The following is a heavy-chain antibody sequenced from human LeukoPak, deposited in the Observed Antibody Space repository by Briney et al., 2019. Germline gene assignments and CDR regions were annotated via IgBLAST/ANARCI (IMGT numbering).Heavy chain of an antibody. CDR1: GFTFRIHA. CDR3: TRESTVTPDYYYYYGMDV. J-gene: IGHJ6*02. D-gene: IGHD4-17*01. V-gene: IGHV3-49*04. Sequence: GGSLRLSCVASGFTFRIHAMSWVRQAPGKGLEWVGFIRSKAYGGTTEYAASVKGRFTISRDDSKSIAYLQMNSLKTEDTAVYYCTRESTVTPDYYYYYGMDVWGQGTTVTVSS. CDR2: IRSKAYGGTT.